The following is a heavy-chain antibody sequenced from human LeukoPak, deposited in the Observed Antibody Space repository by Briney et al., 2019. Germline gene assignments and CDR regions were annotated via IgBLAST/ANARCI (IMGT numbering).Heavy chain of an antibody. J-gene: IGHJ4*02. Sequence: NPGGSLRLSCAASGFPFTIAWMSWVRQAPGKGLEWVGRIKSKSDGGTTDFAAPVKGRFTISREDSKNTLYLQMNSLKTEDTAVYYCSWLRFDYFDYWGQGILVTVSS. V-gene: IGHV3-15*01. CDR2: IKSKSDGGTT. D-gene: IGHD5-12*01. CDR3: SWLRFDYFDY. CDR1: GFPFTIAW.